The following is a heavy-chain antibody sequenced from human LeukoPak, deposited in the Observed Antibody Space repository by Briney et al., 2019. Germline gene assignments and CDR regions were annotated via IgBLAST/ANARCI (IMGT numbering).Heavy chain of an antibody. V-gene: IGHV4-30-2*01. J-gene: IGHJ5*02. D-gene: IGHD2/OR15-2a*01. Sequence: TSETLSLTCAVSGDPISSGGYSGGWSRQPPGRGLEWIEYIYHGGSAYYSPSGQSRLSIAVDKSRNQFSPRLNSVPAADTAVYYCARYFSAGQFQWFAPWGQGTLVTVSS. CDR2: IYHGGSA. CDR3: ARYFSAGQFQWFAP. CDR1: GDPISSGGYS.